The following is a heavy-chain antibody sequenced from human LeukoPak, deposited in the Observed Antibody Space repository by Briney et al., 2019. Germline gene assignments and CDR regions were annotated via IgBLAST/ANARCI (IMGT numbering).Heavy chain of an antibody. CDR1: GYTLTELS. Sequence: ASVKVSCKVSGYTLTELSLHWVRQAPGKGLEWMGGFDSEDGETVYAQKFQGRVTMTEDTSTDTAYMELSSLRSEDTAVYYCATAPPYDSSGYYLEYFQHWGQGTLVTVSS. V-gene: IGHV1-24*01. J-gene: IGHJ1*01. CDR3: ATAPPYDSSGYYLEYFQH. D-gene: IGHD3-22*01. CDR2: FDSEDGET.